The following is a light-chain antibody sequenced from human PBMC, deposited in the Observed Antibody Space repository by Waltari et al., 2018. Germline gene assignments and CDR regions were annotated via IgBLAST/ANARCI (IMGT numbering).Light chain of an antibody. CDR2: EVN. J-gene: IGLJ3*02. CDR3: CSYAGTITPWV. Sequence: QSALTQLPPVSGSPGQSPTITCIGTSSEIGSYSLVYWYQQHPGKAPKLIIYEVNNRPSGVSNRFSGSKSGNTASLTISGLQAEDEADYYCCSYAGTITPWVFGGGTKLTVL. V-gene: IGLV2-23*02. CDR1: SSEIGSYSL.